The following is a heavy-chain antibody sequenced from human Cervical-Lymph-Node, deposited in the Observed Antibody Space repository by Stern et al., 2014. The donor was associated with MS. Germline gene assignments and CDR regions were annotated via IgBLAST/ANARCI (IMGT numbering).Heavy chain of an antibody. CDR3: TRENMFFYGLDV. CDR1: GFTFSDHY. V-gene: IGHV3-72*01. Sequence: VQLGQSGGGLVQPGGSLRLSCAASGFTFSDHYMDWVRQGPGKGLEWVGRIRNEANTYTTEYASSVKSRFTVSRDDSKTSLFLQMNSLKTEDTAFYYCTRENMFFYGLDVWGQGTTVTVPS. D-gene: IGHD3-10*02. J-gene: IGHJ6*02. CDR2: IRNEANTYTT.